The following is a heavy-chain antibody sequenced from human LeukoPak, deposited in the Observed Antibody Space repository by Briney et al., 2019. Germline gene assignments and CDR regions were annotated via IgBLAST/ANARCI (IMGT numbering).Heavy chain of an antibody. D-gene: IGHD2-8*01. CDR1: GFSFSSNY. J-gene: IGHJ3*02. CDR3: ARDLRDNGAFDI. CDR2: IYSGGST. Sequence: PGGSLRLSXAASGFSFSSNYMSWVRQAPGKGLEWVSVIYSGGSTYYADSVKGRFTISRDNSKNTLYLQMNSLRVEDTAVYYCARDLRDNGAFDIWGQGTMVTVSS. V-gene: IGHV3-53*01.